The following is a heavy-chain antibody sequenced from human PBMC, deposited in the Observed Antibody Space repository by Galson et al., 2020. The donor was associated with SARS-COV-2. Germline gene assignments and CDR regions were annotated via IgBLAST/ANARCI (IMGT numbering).Heavy chain of an antibody. CDR1: GFTFSGSA. Sequence: GESLKISCAASGFTFSGSAMHWVRQASGKGLEWVGRIRSKANNYATAYGASVKGRFAISRDDSKNTAYLQMNSLKTEDTAVYYCTRDYYGSPSSYYYMDVWGKGTTVTVPS. CDR2: IRSKANNYAT. J-gene: IGHJ6*03. V-gene: IGHV3-73*01. D-gene: IGHD3-10*01. CDR3: TRDYYGSPSSYYYMDV.